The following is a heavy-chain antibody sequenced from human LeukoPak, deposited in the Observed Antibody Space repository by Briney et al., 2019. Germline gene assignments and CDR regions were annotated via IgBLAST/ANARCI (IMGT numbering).Heavy chain of an antibody. J-gene: IGHJ4*02. CDR2: IYYSGST. Sequence: SETLSLTCTVSGGSISSSSHYWGWIRQPPGKGLEWIGSIYYSGSTYYNPSLESRVTISVDTSKNQFSLKLSSVTAADTAVYYCARDDPSDYWGQGTLVTVSS. CDR1: GGSISSSSHY. V-gene: IGHV4-39*07. CDR3: ARDDPSDY.